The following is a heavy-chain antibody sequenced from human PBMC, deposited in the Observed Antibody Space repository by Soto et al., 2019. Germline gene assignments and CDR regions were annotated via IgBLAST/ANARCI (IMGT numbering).Heavy chain of an antibody. CDR3: ARGYSSGWYFWFDP. Sequence: SETLSLTCTVSGGSISSSSYYWGWIRQPPGKGLEWIGYIQNSGSTNYNPSLKSRVTISVDTSKNQFSLKLSSVTAADTAVYYCARGYSSGWYFWFDPWGQGTLVTVSS. J-gene: IGHJ5*02. D-gene: IGHD6-19*01. CDR1: GGSISSSSYY. V-gene: IGHV4-61*05. CDR2: IQNSGST.